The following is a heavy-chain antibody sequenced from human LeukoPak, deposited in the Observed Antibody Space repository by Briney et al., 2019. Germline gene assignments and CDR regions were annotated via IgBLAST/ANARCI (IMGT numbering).Heavy chain of an antibody. CDR1: GGSFSGYY. D-gene: IGHD3-10*01. CDR3: AGARGPPYYYGSGSYYNDPYYYYGMDV. CDR2: INHSGST. Sequence: ASETLSLTCAVYGGSFSGYYWSWIRQPPGKGLEWIGEINHSGSTNYNPSLKSRVTISVGTSKNQFSLKLSSVTAADTAVYYCAGARGPPYYYGSGSYYNDPYYYYGMDVWGQGTTVTVSS. V-gene: IGHV4-34*01. J-gene: IGHJ6*02.